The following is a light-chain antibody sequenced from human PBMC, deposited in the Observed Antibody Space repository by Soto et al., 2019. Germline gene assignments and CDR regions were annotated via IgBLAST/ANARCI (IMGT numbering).Light chain of an antibody. Sequence: QSALTQPRSVSGSPGQSVTISCTGTSSDVGSYNFVSWHQQHPGKAPKLMIYDVAKRPSGVPDRFSGSKSGNTASLTISGLQAEDEADYYCCTFAGRYSYVFGSGTKVTVX. CDR3: CTFAGRYSYV. CDR2: DVA. V-gene: IGLV2-11*01. CDR1: SSDVGSYNF. J-gene: IGLJ1*01.